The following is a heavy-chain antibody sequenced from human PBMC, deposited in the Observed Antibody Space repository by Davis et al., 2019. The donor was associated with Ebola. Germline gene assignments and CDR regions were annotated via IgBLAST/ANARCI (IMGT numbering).Heavy chain of an antibody. CDR3: ASLRRTITGMDDAFDI. CDR2: INPTDSQT. Sequence: GESLKISCKHSGYSFSNYRIGWVRQMPGKGLEWVGFINPTDSQTKYSPALQGQVTISVDRSTSTAYLQWRSLKASDSAMYYCASLRRTITGMDDAFDIWGQGTMVTVSS. V-gene: IGHV5-51*01. D-gene: IGHD2-8*02. CDR1: GYSFSNYR. J-gene: IGHJ3*02.